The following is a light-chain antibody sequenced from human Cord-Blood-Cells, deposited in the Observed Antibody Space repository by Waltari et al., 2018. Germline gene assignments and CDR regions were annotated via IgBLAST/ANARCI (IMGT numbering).Light chain of an antibody. CDR2: EGS. CDR3: CSYAGSRV. CDR1: SSAVGSYTL. V-gene: IGLV2-23*01. Sequence: QSALTQPASVSGSPGQSITISCTGTSSAVGSYTLVSWYQQHPGKAPKLTIYEGSKRPSGVSNRFSGSKSGNTASLTISGLQAEDEADYYCCSYAGSRVFGGGTKLTVL. J-gene: IGLJ3*02.